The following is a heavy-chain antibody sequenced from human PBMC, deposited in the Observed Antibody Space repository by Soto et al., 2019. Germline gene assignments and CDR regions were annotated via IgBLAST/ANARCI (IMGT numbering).Heavy chain of an antibody. Sequence: GSGPTLVNPTRTLTLTCTFSGFSLTETGMGVGWIRQPPGKALEWLALIYWDDDKRYSPSLKRGLTISKDASKNQVVLTKTNVDAVDTATYYFANRRSGYFDSWCQGTLVTLSS. CDR1: GFSLTETGMG. CDR3: ANRRSGYFDS. CDR2: IYWDDDK. J-gene: IGHJ4*02. V-gene: IGHV2-5*02.